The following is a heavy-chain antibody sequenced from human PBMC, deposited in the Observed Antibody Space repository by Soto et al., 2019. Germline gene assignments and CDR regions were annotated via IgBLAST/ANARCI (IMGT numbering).Heavy chain of an antibody. CDR1: GYSFTSYW. J-gene: IGHJ3*02. V-gene: IGHV5-10-1*01. CDR2: IDPSDSYT. D-gene: IGHD3-22*01. CDR3: ARHMKIFYDSSGYNGAFDI. Sequence: GESLKISCKGSGYSFTSYWISWVRQMPGKGLEWMGRIDPSDSYTNYSPSFQGHVTISADKSISTAYLQWSSLKASDTAMYYCARHMKIFYDSSGYNGAFDIWGQGTMVTVSS.